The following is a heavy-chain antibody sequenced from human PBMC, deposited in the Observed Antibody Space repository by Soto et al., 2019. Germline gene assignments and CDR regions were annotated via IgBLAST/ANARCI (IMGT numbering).Heavy chain of an antibody. CDR3: ATAWDVYSSSHPPFPYGMDV. Sequence: EASVKVSCKVSGYTLTELSMHWVRQAPGKGLEWMGGFDPEDGETIYAQKFQGRVTMTEDTSTDTAYMELSSLRSEDTAVYYCATAWDVYSSSHPPFPYGMDVWGQGTTVTVS. J-gene: IGHJ6*02. CDR2: FDPEDGET. V-gene: IGHV1-24*01. D-gene: IGHD6-13*01. CDR1: GYTLTELS.